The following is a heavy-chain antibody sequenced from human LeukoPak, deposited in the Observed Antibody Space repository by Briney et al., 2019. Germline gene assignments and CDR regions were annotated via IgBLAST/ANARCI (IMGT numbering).Heavy chain of an antibody. CDR3: ARTGYSPHYFDY. J-gene: IGHJ4*02. CDR2: IYYSGST. D-gene: IGHD5-18*01. CDR1: GGSISSYY. Sequence: SETLSLTCTVSGGSISSYYWSWIRQPLGKGLEWIGYIYYSGSTNYNPSLKSRVTISVDTSKNQFSLKLSSVTAADTAVYYCARTGYSPHYFDYWGQGTLVTVSS. V-gene: IGHV4-59*08.